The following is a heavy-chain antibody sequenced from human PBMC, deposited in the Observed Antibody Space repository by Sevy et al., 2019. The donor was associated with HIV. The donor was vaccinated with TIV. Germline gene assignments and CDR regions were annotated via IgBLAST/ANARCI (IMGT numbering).Heavy chain of an antibody. V-gene: IGHV3-23*01. CDR1: GLTFSSYA. J-gene: IGHJ4*02. Sequence: GGSLRLSCAASGLTFSSYAMSWVRQAPGKGLEWVSPISGSGGSTYYADSVKGRFTISRDNSKKTLDLQMNSLRAEDTAVYYCAKAYGSGSPPFDWGQGTLVTVSS. CDR3: AKAYGSGSPPFD. CDR2: ISGSGGST. D-gene: IGHD3-10*01.